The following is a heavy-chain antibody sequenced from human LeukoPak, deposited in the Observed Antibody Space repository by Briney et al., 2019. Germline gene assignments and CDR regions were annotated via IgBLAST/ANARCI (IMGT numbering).Heavy chain of an antibody. J-gene: IGHJ4*02. V-gene: IGHV3-30*02. CDR2: IWYDGSNK. CDR3: ATSGYSSGCLDY. CDR1: GFTFSSYG. D-gene: IGHD6-19*01. Sequence: GGSLRLSCAASGFTFSSYGMHWVRQAPGKGLEWVAVIWYDGSNKYYADSVKGRFTISRDNSKNTLYLQMNSLRAEDTAVYYCATSGYSSGCLDYWGQGTLVTVSS.